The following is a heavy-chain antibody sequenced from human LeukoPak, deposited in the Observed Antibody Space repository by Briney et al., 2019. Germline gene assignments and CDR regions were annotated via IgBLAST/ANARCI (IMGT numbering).Heavy chain of an antibody. Sequence: SQTLSLTCTVSGGSISSYYGTWIRQPAGKGLEWIGRIHTSGNTNYNPSLKSRVSISVDTSKSQFSLKLSSVTAADTAVYYCAGGRVWLAFDSWGQGTLLTVSS. CDR3: AGGRVWLAFDS. J-gene: IGHJ4*02. CDR2: IHTSGNT. V-gene: IGHV4-4*07. D-gene: IGHD5-18*01. CDR1: GGSISSYY.